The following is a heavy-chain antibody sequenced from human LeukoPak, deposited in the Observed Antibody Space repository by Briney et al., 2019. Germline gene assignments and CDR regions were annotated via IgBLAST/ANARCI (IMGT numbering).Heavy chain of an antibody. V-gene: IGHV3-11*01. CDR1: GFTLSDYY. J-gene: IGHJ4*02. CDR3: ARHYYDSSGYPGPLVV. CDR2: ISSSGSTI. D-gene: IGHD3-22*01. Sequence: GGSLRLSCAASGFTLSDYYMSWIRQAPGKGLEWVSYISSSGSTIYYADSVKGRFTISRDNAKNSLYLQMNSLRAEDTAVYYCARHYYDSSGYPGPLVVWGQGTLVTVSS.